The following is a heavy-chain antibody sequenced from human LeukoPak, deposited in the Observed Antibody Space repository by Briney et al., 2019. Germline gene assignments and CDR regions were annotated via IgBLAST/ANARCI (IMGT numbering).Heavy chain of an antibody. Sequence: SETLSLTCAVYGGSFSGYYWSWIRQPPGKGLGWIGEINHSGSTNYNPSLKSRVTISVDKSKNQFSLKLSSVTAADTAVYYCARDRLVPAANAVYYGMDVWGQGTTVTVSS. CDR1: GGSFSGYY. V-gene: IGHV4-34*01. J-gene: IGHJ6*02. CDR3: ARDRLVPAANAVYYGMDV. CDR2: INHSGST. D-gene: IGHD2-2*01.